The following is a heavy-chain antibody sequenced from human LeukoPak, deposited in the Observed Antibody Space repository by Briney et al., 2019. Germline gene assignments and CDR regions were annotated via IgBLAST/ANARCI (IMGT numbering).Heavy chain of an antibody. D-gene: IGHD5-12*01. Sequence: GRSLRLSCAASGFTFSSYGMHWVRQAPGKGLEWVAVISYDGSNKYYADSVKGRFTISRDNSKNTLYLQMNSLRAEDTAVYYCAKGEYSGYDLDYWGQGTLVTVSS. CDR3: AKGEYSGYDLDY. CDR2: ISYDGSNK. V-gene: IGHV3-30*18. CDR1: GFTFSSYG. J-gene: IGHJ4*02.